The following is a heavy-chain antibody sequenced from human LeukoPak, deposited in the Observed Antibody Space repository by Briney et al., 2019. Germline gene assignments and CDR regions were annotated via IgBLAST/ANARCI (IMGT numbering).Heavy chain of an antibody. CDR3: ARGYYDSSGYPRMGSAFDI. Sequence: GGSLRLSCAASGITVSSNYMSWVRQAPGKGLEWVSVIYSGGSTYYADSVKGRFTISRDNSKNTLYLQMNSLRAEDTAVYYCARGYYDSSGYPRMGSAFDIWGQGTMVTVSS. CDR1: GITVSSNY. D-gene: IGHD3-22*01. CDR2: IYSGGST. V-gene: IGHV3-66*01. J-gene: IGHJ3*02.